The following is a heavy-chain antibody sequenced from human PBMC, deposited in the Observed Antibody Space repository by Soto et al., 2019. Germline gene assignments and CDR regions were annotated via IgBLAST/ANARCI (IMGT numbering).Heavy chain of an antibody. D-gene: IGHD4-17*01. CDR3: ARYHYGDYIFDY. V-gene: IGHV3-48*02. Sequence: GGSLRLSCAASGFTFSIYSMNWVRQAPGKGLEWVSYISSGTTTIYYADSVKGRFTISRDNAKNSLYLQMNSLRDEDTAVYYCARYHYGDYIFDYWGQGTLVTVSS. CDR1: GFTFSIYS. J-gene: IGHJ4*02. CDR2: ISSGTTTI.